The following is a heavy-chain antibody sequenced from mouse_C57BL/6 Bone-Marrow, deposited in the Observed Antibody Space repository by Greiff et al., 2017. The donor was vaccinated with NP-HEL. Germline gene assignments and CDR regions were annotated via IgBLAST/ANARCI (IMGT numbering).Heavy chain of an antibody. D-gene: IGHD1-1*01. CDR3: ARGIYYYGSSFPAWFAY. CDR2: INPSNGGT. V-gene: IGHV1-53*01. Sequence: QVQLQQPGTELVKPGASVKLSCKASGYTFTSYWMHWVKQRPGQGLEWIGNINPSNGGTNYNEKFKSKATLTVDKSSSTAYMQLSSLTSEDSAVYYCARGIYYYGSSFPAWFAYWGQGTLVTVSA. J-gene: IGHJ3*01. CDR1: GYTFTSYW.